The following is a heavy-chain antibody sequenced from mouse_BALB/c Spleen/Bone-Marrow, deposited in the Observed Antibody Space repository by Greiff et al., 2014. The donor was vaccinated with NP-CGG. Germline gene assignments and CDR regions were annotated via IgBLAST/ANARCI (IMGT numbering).Heavy chain of an antibody. CDR3: ARWLLPYGLDY. J-gene: IGHJ4*01. CDR2: IDPANGNT. CDR1: SFNIKDTY. Sequence: EVKLQESGAELVKPGASVKLSCTASSFNIKDTYMHWVKQRPEQGLEWIGRIDPANGNTKYDPKFQGKATITADTSSNTAYLQLSSLTSEDTAVYYCARWLLPYGLDYWGQGTSVTVSS. D-gene: IGHD2-3*01. V-gene: IGHV14-3*02.